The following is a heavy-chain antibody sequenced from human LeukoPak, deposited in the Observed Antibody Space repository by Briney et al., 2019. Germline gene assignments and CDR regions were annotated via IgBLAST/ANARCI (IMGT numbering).Heavy chain of an antibody. Sequence: ASVKVSCKASGYTFSGYYIHWVRQAPGQGLEWMGWINPNSGGTNYAQKFQGRVTMTRDTSISTAYMELSRLRSDDTAVYYCARGYPLSTTAAGTYFQQWGQGPLVSVSS. CDR3: ARGYPLSTTAAGTYFQQ. V-gene: IGHV1-2*02. J-gene: IGHJ1*01. D-gene: IGHD6-13*01. CDR2: INPNSGGT. CDR1: GYTFSGYY.